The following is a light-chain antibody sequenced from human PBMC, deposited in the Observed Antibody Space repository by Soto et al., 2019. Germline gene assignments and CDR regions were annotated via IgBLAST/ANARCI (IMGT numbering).Light chain of an antibody. CDR2: TAS. CDR1: QSINIY. CDR3: QQRYSSPYT. J-gene: IGKJ2*01. Sequence: DIQVTQSPSSLSSSVGDRVTLTCRASQSINIYLNWYQQKPGKAPDLLIYTASSLNSGVPSRFSGGGSGTDVTLTISSRQPEDFATDYCQQRYSSPYTFGQGTKLEI. V-gene: IGKV1-39*01.